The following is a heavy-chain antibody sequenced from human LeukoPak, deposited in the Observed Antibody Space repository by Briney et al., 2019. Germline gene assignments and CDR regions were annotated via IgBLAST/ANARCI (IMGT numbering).Heavy chain of an antibody. Sequence: ASVKVSCKASGYTFTSYYMHWVRQAPAQGLEGVGIINPSGGSTSYAQKFQGRVTMTRDTSTSRVYMELSSLRSEDTVVYYWARGGLRSLRAFDIWGQGTMVTVSS. CDR2: INPSGGST. V-gene: IGHV1-46*01. CDR3: ARGGLRSLRAFDI. D-gene: IGHD5-12*01. J-gene: IGHJ3*02. CDR1: GYTFTSYY.